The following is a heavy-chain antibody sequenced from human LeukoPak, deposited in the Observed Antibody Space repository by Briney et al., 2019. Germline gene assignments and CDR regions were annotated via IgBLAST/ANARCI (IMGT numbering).Heavy chain of an antibody. V-gene: IGHV4-30-4*01. D-gene: IGHD3-10*01. CDR1: GGSISSGDYY. CDR2: IYYSGST. CDR3: ARAHYYGSGSYSFDY. Sequence: PSQTLSLTCTVSGGSISSGDYYWSWIRQPPGKGLEWIGYIYYSGSTYYNPSLKSRVTISVDTSKNQFSLKLSSVTAADTAVYYCARAHYYGSGSYSFDYWGQGTLDTVSS. J-gene: IGHJ4*02.